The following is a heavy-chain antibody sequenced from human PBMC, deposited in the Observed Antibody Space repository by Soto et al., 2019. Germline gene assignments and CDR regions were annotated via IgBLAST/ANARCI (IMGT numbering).Heavy chain of an antibody. V-gene: IGHV1-2*04. CDR1: GYTFTGYY. CDR2: INPNSGGT. D-gene: IGHD6-6*01. J-gene: IGHJ6*02. CDR3: ARDRSIAARRAFHGMDV. Sequence: ASVKVSCKASGYTFTGYYLHWVRPAPGQGLEWMGWINPNSGGTNYAQKFQGWVTMTRDTAISTAYMELSRLRSDDTAVYYCARDRSIAARRAFHGMDVWGQGTTVTVSS.